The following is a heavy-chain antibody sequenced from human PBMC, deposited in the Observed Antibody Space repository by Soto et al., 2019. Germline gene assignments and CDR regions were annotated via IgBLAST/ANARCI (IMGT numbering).Heavy chain of an antibody. D-gene: IGHD3-16*01. CDR3: SKFLVATGGRGGWAWSFDS. Sequence: EVQLLESGGGLVQPGGSLGLSCAASGFTFSSFAMSWVRQAPGKGLEWVSATSGSGGTTYYADSVKGRFTISRDNSKNTLYLHRNGLRAEEAAIYYCSKFLVATGGRGGWAWSFDSWGQGALVTVSS. V-gene: IGHV3-23*01. CDR2: TSGSGGTT. J-gene: IGHJ4*02. CDR1: GFTFSSFA.